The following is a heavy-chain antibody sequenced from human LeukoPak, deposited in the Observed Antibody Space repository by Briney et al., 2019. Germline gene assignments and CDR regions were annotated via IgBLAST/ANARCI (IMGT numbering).Heavy chain of an antibody. J-gene: IGHJ5*02. D-gene: IGHD3-3*01. CDR1: GYTFTSYG. V-gene: IGHV1-18*01. CDR2: ISAYNGNT. CDR3: ARGGYDFWSGYQGGYWFDP. Sequence: ASVKVSCKASGYTFTSYGISWVRQAPGQGLEWMGWISAYNGNTNYAQKLQGRVTMTPDTSTSTAYMELRSLRSDDTAVYYCARGGYDFWSGYQGGYWFDPWGQGTLVTVSS.